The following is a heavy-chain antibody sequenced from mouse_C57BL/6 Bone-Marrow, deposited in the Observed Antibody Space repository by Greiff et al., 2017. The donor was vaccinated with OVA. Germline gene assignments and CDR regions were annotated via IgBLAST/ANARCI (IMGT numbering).Heavy chain of an antibody. J-gene: IGHJ3*01. D-gene: IGHD1-1*01. CDR2: ISNLAYSI. CDR3: ARTYYYGSRGAWFAY. Sequence: EVMLVESGGGLVQPGGSLKLSCAASGFTFSDYGMAWVRQAPRKGPEWVAFISNLAYSIYYADTVTGRFTISRENAKNTLYLEMSSLRSEDTAMYYCARTYYYGSRGAWFAYWGQGTLVTVSA. V-gene: IGHV5-15*04. CDR1: GFTFSDYG.